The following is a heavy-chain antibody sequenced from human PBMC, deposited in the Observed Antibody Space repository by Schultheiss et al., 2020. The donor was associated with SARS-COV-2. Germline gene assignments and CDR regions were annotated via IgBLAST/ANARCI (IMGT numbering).Heavy chain of an antibody. V-gene: IGHV4-31*03. CDR2: IYYSGST. Sequence: SETLSLTCTVSGGSISSGGYYWSWIRQHPGKGLEWIGYIYYSGSTYYNPSLKSRVTISVDTSKNQFSLKLSSVTAADTAVYYCARDRRDGYKSADYWGQGTLVTVSS. CDR3: ARDRRDGYKSADY. D-gene: IGHD5-24*01. CDR1: GGSISSGGYY. J-gene: IGHJ4*02.